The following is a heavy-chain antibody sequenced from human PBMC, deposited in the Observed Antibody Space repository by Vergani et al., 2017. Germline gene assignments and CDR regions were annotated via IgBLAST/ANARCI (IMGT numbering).Heavy chain of an antibody. Sequence: QVQLVESGGGVVQPGRSLRLSCAASGFTFSSYGMHWVRQAPGKGLEWVAVISYDGSNKYYADSVKGRFTISRDNSKNTLYLQMNSLRAEDTAVYYCAKDHGDYPLDWFDPWGQGTLVTVSS. CDR1: GFTFSSYG. D-gene: IGHD4-17*01. CDR3: AKDHGDYPLDWFDP. CDR2: ISYDGSNK. J-gene: IGHJ5*02. V-gene: IGHV3-30*18.